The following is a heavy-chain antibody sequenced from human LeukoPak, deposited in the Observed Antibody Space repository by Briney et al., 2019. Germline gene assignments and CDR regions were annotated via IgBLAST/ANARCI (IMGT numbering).Heavy chain of an antibody. CDR2: ISSSSTI. Sequence: PGGSLRLSCAASGFTFSSYRMNWVRQAPGKGLEWVSYISSSSTIYKADSGKGRFTISRDNAKNSLYLQMNSLRDEDTAVYYCARGDSSGYGPDHWGQGTLVTVSS. V-gene: IGHV3-48*02. CDR3: ARGDSSGYGPDH. J-gene: IGHJ5*02. CDR1: GFTFSSYR. D-gene: IGHD3-22*01.